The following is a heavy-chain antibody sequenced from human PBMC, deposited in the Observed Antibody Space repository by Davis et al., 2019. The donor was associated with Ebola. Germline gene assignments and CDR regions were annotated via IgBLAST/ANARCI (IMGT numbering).Heavy chain of an antibody. Sequence: GESLKISCKGSGYRFPSYWIGWVRQMPGKGLEWMGIIYPGDSDTRYSPSFQGQVTISADKSINTAYLQWSSLKASDTAMYYCARPRQWLVSEAFDIWGQGTMVTVSS. V-gene: IGHV5-51*01. CDR1: GYRFPSYW. J-gene: IGHJ3*02. CDR3: ARPRQWLVSEAFDI. CDR2: IYPGDSDT. D-gene: IGHD6-19*01.